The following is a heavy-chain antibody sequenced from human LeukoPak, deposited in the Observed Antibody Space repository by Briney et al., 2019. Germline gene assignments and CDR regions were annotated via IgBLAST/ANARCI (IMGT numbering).Heavy chain of an antibody. CDR3: ARGMIRGALWCVNF. CDR1: GFAFSSHS. CDR2: ISSSGSYK. Sequence: PGGSLRLSYAASGFAFSSHSMHWIRQAPGKGLEWVSCISSSGSYKYYAESLKDRSTISRDNADNSVFLQLTSLTVEDTAVYYCARGMIRGALWCVNFWGLGSLVTVSS. V-gene: IGHV3-21*01. J-gene: IGHJ4*02. D-gene: IGHD4/OR15-4a*01.